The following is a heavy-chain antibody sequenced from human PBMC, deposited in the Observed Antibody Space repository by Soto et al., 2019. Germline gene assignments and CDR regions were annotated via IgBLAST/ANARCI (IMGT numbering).Heavy chain of an antibody. J-gene: IGHJ6*02. CDR2: IYPGDSDT. D-gene: IGHD5-18*01. Sequence: GESLKISCKGSGYSFTSYWIGWVRQMPGKGLEWMGIIYPGDSDTRYSPSFQGQVTISADKSISTAYLQWSSLKASDTAMYYCAITYSYGYGSYGMEVWGQGSTVIVSS. V-gene: IGHV5-51*01. CDR3: AITYSYGYGSYGMEV. CDR1: GYSFTSYW.